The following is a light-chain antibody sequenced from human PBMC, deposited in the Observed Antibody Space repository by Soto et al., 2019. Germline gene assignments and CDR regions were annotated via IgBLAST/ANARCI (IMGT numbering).Light chain of an antibody. CDR3: SSYTSSTTYV. CDR2: DVS. V-gene: IGLV2-14*01. Sequence: QSALTQPASVSASPGQSIAISCTGTSSDVGGYNYVSWYQQHPGKAPKLMIYDVSNRPSGVSNRFSGSKSGNTASLTISVLQAEDEADYYCSSYTSSTTYVFGTGTKVTVL. J-gene: IGLJ1*01. CDR1: SSDVGGYNY.